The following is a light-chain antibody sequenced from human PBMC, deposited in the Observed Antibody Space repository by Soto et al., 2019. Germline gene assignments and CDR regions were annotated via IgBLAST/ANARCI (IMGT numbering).Light chain of an antibody. CDR2: DTS. Sequence: QAVVTQEPSLTVSPGGTVTLTCGSSTGAVTSGHYPYWFQQKPGQAPRTLIYDTSNKHSWTPARFSGSLLGGKAALTLSGAQPEDEAEYYCLLSCSGAPYVVFGGGTKVTVL. J-gene: IGLJ2*01. CDR1: TGAVTSGHY. CDR3: LLSCSGAPYVV. V-gene: IGLV7-46*01.